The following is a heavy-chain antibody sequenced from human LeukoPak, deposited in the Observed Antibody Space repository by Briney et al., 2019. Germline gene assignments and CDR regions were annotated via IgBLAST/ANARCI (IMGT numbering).Heavy chain of an antibody. CDR3: ASGGYSGYELALNWFDP. CDR2: IIPIFGTA. J-gene: IGHJ5*02. D-gene: IGHD5-12*01. Sequence: ASVKVSCKASGYTFTSYDINWVRQAPGQGLEWMGGIIPIFGTANYAQKFQGRVTITTDESTSTAYMELSSLRSEDTAVYYCASGGYSGYELALNWFDPWGQGTLVTVSS. CDR1: GYTFTSYD. V-gene: IGHV1-69*05.